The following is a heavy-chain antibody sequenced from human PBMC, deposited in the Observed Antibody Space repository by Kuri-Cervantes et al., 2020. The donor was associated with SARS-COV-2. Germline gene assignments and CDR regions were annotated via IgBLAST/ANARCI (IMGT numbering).Heavy chain of an antibody. CDR1: GFTFSNAR. CDR2: IKSKTDGGTT. D-gene: IGHD2-2*01. J-gene: IGHJ6*03. CDR3: TTLGYCSSTSCPTFRYYYYYMDV. V-gene: IGHV3-15*01. Sequence: GGSLRLSCAASGFTFSNARMSWVRQAPGKGLEWVGRIKSKTDGGTTDYAAPVKGRFTISRDDSKNTLYLQMNSLKTEDTAVYYCTTLGYCSSTSCPTFRYYYYYMDVWGKGTTVTVSS.